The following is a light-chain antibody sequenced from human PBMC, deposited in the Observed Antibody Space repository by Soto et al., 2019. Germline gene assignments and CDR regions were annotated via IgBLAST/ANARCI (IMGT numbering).Light chain of an antibody. CDR1: QSISTY. V-gene: IGKV3-11*01. CDR3: HHRGG. J-gene: IGKJ2*03. Sequence: EIVLTQSPATLSLSPGERATLSCRAGQSISTYLAWYQQKPGQGPRLLIYDASNRATGSPARFSGSGSGTDFTRTISSLEPEDFAVYYCHHRGGFGQGTKLEI. CDR2: DAS.